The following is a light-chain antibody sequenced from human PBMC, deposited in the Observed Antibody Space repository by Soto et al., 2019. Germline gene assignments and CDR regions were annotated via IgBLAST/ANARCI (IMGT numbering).Light chain of an antibody. CDR1: SSDVGGYNY. CDR3: SSYTSSSTPYV. J-gene: IGLJ1*01. V-gene: IGLV2-14*01. CDR2: EVS. Sequence: ALTQPASVSGSPGQSITISCTGTSSDVGGYNYVSWYQQHPGKAPKLMIYEVSNRPSGVSNRFSGSKSGNTASLTISGLQAEDEADYYCSSYTSSSTPYVFGTGTKVTVL.